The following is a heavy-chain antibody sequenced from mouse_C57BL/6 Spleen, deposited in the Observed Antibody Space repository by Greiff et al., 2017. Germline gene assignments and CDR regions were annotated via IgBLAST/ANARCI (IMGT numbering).Heavy chain of an antibody. CDR1: GYTFTDHT. D-gene: IGHD1-1*01. CDR2: IYPRDGST. J-gene: IGHJ2*01. V-gene: IGHV1-78*01. Sequence: VQLQQSDAELVKPGASVKISCKVSGYTFTDHTIHWMKQRPEQGLEWIGYIYPRDGSTTYNEKFKGKATLTAAKSSSTAYMQLNSLTSEDSAVYFCASRDYGSSFSDYWGQGTTLTVAS. CDR3: ASRDYGSSFSDY.